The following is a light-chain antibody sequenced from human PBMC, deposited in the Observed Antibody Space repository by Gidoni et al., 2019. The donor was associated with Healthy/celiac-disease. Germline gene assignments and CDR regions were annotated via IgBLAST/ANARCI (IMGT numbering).Light chain of an antibody. J-gene: IGKJ5*01. CDR2: DAS. Sequence: DIQMTQSPSSLSASVGDRVTITCQASQDISNYLNWYQQKPGKAPKFLIYDASNLETGVPSRFSGSGSGTDFTFTISSLQPEDIATYYCQQYDPIRITFGQGTRLEIK. V-gene: IGKV1-33*01. CDR1: QDISNY. CDR3: QQYDPIRIT.